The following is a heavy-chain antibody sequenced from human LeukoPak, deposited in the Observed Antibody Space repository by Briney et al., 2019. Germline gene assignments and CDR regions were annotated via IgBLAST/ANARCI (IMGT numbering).Heavy chain of an antibody. CDR3: AKEMATIRAFDF. CDR2: ISGSGSST. D-gene: IGHD5-24*01. V-gene: IGHV3-23*01. CDR1: GFTFDDYV. Sequence: GGSLRLSCTASGFTFDDYVMHWVRQAPGKGLEWVSVISGSGSSTYYADSVKGRFTISRDNSKNTLYLQMNSLRAEDTAVYYCAKEMATIRAFDFWGQGTMVTVSS. J-gene: IGHJ3*01.